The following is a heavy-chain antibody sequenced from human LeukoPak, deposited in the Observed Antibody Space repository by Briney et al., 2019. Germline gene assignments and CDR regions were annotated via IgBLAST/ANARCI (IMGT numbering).Heavy chain of an antibody. CDR1: GFTFSSYL. J-gene: IGHJ4*02. Sequence: PGGSLRLSYAASGFTFSSYLMTWVRQAPGKGLEWVANIKPDGSEKFYADSVEGRSTISRDNAKSSVYLQMDSLRAEDTAVYYCARNRGPSYWGQGTLVTVSS. V-gene: IGHV3-7*01. CDR2: IKPDGSEK. CDR3: ARNRGPSY.